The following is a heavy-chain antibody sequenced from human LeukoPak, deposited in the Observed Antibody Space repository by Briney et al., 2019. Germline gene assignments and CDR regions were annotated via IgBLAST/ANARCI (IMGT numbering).Heavy chain of an antibody. Sequence: PGGSLRLSCAASGFTFSDYYMSWIRQAPGKGLEWVSYISSSGSTIYYADSVKGRFTISRDNAKNSLYLQMNSLRAEDTAVYYCARDAPYSSSSIVDYWGQGTLVTVSS. CDR3: ARDAPYSSSSIVDY. CDR1: GFTFSDYY. V-gene: IGHV3-11*01. CDR2: ISSSGSTI. J-gene: IGHJ4*02. D-gene: IGHD6-6*01.